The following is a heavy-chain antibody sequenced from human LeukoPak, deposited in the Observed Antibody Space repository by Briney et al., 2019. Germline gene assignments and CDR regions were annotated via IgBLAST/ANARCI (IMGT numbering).Heavy chain of an antibody. J-gene: IGHJ4*02. CDR2: IYSAGST. D-gene: IGHD5-18*01. CDR3: ASGLRAVWIQLSGPDY. CDR1: GFSVSSNY. Sequence: GGSLRLSCAASGFSVSSNYMCWVRQAPGKGLEWVSLIYSAGSTYYADSVKGRFTISRDNSKNTLYHHMNNLRVEDTAVYYCASGLRAVWIQLSGPDYWGQGALVTVS. V-gene: IGHV3-53*01.